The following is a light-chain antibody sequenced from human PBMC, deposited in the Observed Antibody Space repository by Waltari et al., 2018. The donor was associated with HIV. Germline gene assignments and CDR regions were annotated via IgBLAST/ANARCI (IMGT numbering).Light chain of an antibody. CDR1: SSNIGNNY. CDR2: DNN. Sequence: QSVLTQPPSVSAAPGQKVTISCSGSSSNIGNNYVSWYQQLPGTDPKLLIYDNNKRPSGIPDRFSGSKSGASATLGVTGLQTGDEADYYCGTWDSSLSAWVFGGGTKLTVL. CDR3: GTWDSSLSAWV. J-gene: IGLJ3*02. V-gene: IGLV1-51*01.